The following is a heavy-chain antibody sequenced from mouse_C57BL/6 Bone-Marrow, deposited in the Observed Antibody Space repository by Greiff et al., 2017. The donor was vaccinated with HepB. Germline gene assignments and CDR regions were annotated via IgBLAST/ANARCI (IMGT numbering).Heavy chain of an antibody. Sequence: DVMLLEPGGGLVKPGASLKLSCAASGFTFSDYGMHWVRQAPEQGLEWVAYISSDSSTIYYADTVKGRFTISRDNAKNTLFLQMNSLRSEDTAMYYCARGGAMDYWGQGTSVTVSS. V-gene: IGHV5-17*01. J-gene: IGHJ4*01. CDR1: GFTFSDYG. CDR3: ARGGAMDY. CDR2: ISSDSSTI.